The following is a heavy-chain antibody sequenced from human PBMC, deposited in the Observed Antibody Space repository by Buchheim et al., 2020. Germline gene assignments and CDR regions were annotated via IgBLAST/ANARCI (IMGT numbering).Heavy chain of an antibody. CDR2: INPSGGST. CDR1: GYTFTSYY. V-gene: IGHV1-46*01. Sequence: QVQLVQSGAEVKKPGASVKVSCKASGYTFTSYYMHWVRQAPGQGLEWMGIINPSGGSTSYAQKFQGRVTMPRDTSTSTVYMELSSLRSEDTAVYYCATTPRGLWGYYYYMDVWGKGTT. CDR3: ATTPRGLWGYYYYMDV. D-gene: IGHD2-21*01. J-gene: IGHJ6*03.